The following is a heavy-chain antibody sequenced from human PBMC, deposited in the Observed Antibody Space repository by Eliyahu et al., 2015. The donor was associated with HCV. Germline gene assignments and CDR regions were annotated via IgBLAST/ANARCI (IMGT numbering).Heavy chain of an antibody. V-gene: IGHV3-23*01. J-gene: IGHJ4*02. CDR3: GKSDDSLYYVAH. CDR2: ISGNGINT. CDR1: GFTFSTYV. Sequence: ESGGGLVQPGGSLRLSCAAAGFTFSTYVMSWVRQAPGKGLERVSGISGNGINTYYADSVKGRFTISRDNSKNTVYLQMNSLRAEDTAVYYCGKSDDSLYYVAHWGQGTLVTVSS. D-gene: IGHD3-22*01.